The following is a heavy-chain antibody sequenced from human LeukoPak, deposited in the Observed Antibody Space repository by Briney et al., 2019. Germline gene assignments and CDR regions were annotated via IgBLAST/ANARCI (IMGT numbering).Heavy chain of an antibody. CDR3: ARKGHCSSTSCYTGYYYYGMDV. D-gene: IGHD2-2*02. Sequence: PSETLSLTCTVSGGSISSYYWSWIRQPPGKGLEWIGYIYCSGSTNYNPSLKSRVTISVDTSKNQFSLKLSSVTAADTAVYYCARKGHCSSTSCYTGYYYYGMDVWGQGTTVTVSS. V-gene: IGHV4-59*12. J-gene: IGHJ6*02. CDR1: GGSISSYY. CDR2: IYCSGST.